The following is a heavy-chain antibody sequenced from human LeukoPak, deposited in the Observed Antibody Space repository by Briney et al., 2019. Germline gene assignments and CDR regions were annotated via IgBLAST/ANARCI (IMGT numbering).Heavy chain of an antibody. D-gene: IGHD4-17*01. CDR1: GGSIRSYY. V-gene: IGHV4-59*01. J-gene: IGHJ6*03. CDR3: ASNYGESMGGYYYYSYYMDV. CDR2: IYYSGSS. Sequence: ETLSLTCTASGGSIRSYYWSWIRQPPGKGLEWIGYIYYSGSSSYNPYLKSRDTISVDTSKNQYTLKLSSVSAADTAVYYCASNYGESMGGYYYYSYYMDVWGKGTTVTVSS.